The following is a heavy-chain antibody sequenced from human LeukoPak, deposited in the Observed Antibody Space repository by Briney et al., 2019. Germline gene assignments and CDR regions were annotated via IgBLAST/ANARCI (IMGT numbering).Heavy chain of an antibody. CDR3: ASVDYNWNYFHF. CDR1: GGSISSSNYF. Sequence: PSETLSLTCSVSGGSISSSNYFWGWIRQPPGQGLEWIGSIFYSGSTYYNPSLKGRVTISADTSKNQFSLKLSSATATDTAVYYCASVDYNWNYFHFWGQGTLVTVSS. CDR2: IFYSGST. V-gene: IGHV4-39*01. J-gene: IGHJ4*02. D-gene: IGHD1-20*01.